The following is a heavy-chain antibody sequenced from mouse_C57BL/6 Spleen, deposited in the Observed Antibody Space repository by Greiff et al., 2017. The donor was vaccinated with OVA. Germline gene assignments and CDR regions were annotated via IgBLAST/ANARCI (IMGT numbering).Heavy chain of an antibody. V-gene: IGHV3-1*01. CDR3: ARDRVRGYFDY. CDR1: GYSITSGYD. D-gene: IGHD3-1*01. CDR2: ISYSGST. Sequence: EVQLQQSGPGMVKPSQSLSLTCTVTGYSITSGYDWHWIRHFPGNKLEWMGYISYSGSTNYNPSLKSRISITHDTSKNHFFLKLNSVTTEDTATYYCARDRVRGYFDYWGQGTTLTVSS. J-gene: IGHJ2*01.